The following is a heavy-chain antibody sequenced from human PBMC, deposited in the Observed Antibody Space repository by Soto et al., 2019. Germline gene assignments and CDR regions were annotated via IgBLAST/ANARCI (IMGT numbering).Heavy chain of an antibody. D-gene: IGHD3-9*01. J-gene: IGHJ4*02. CDR3: AKEMDFYCFSTFDY. V-gene: IGHV3-30*18. CDR1: GFTFSSYG. Sequence: GGSLRLSCAASGFTFSSYGMHWVRQAPGKGLEWVAVISYDGSNKYYADSVKGRFTISRDNSKNTLYLQMNSLRAEDTAVYFCAKEMDFYCFSTFDYWGQGTLVTVSS. CDR2: ISYDGSNK.